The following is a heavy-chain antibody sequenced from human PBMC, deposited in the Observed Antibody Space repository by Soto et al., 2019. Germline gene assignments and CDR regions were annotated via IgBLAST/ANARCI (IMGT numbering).Heavy chain of an antibody. J-gene: IGHJ4*02. D-gene: IGHD6-13*01. CDR2: ISGSGGST. Sequence: GGSLRLCCAASGFTFSNYAVTWVRQAPGKGLEWVSTISGSGGSTYYADSVKGRFTISRDNSKNTLYLQMNSLRAEDTAVYYWAKGRLPAAGTIDYWGQGTLVTVSS. CDR1: GFTFSNYA. V-gene: IGHV3-23*01. CDR3: AKGRLPAAGTIDY.